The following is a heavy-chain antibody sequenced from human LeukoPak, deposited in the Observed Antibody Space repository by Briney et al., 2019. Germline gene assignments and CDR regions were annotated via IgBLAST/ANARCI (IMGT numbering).Heavy chain of an antibody. CDR2: ISSSSSYI. CDR1: GFTFSSYS. V-gene: IGHV3-21*01. J-gene: IGHJ4*02. Sequence: PGGSLRLSCAASGFTFSSYSVNWVRQAPGKGLEWVSSISSSSSYIYYADSVKGRFTISRDNAKNSLYLQMNSLRAEDTAVYYCARGARREGYSNIDYWGQGTLVTVSS. CDR3: ARGARREGYSNIDY. D-gene: IGHD4-11*01.